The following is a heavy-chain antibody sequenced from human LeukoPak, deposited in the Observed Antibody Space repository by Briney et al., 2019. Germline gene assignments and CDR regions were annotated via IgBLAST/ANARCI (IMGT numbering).Heavy chain of an antibody. D-gene: IGHD2-2*01. J-gene: IGHJ4*02. CDR1: GFTFSNHA. CDR2: LSGSGGST. V-gene: IGHV3-23*01. CDR3: AKVASLCTSTSCVRGGFDY. Sequence: PGGSLSLSCTASGFTFSNHAMSWVRQAPGKGLEWVSALSGSGGSTYYADSVKGRFTISRDNSKNTLYLQMNSLRAEDTAKYYCAKVASLCTSTSCVRGGFDYWGQGTLVTVSS.